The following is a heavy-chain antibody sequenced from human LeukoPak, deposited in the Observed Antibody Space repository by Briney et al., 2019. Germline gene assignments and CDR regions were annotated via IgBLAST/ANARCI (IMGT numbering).Heavy chain of an antibody. V-gene: IGHV4-59*01. Sequence: PSETLSLTCTVSGDSITSYFWSWIRQPPGKGLEWIGYVFYIGSTNYNPSLKSRVTISVDTSKNQFSLKLSSVTAADTAVYYCARDRLQLQSWGQGTLVTVSS. CDR1: GDSITSYF. CDR2: VFYIGST. CDR3: ARDRLQLQS. J-gene: IGHJ5*02. D-gene: IGHD5-24*01.